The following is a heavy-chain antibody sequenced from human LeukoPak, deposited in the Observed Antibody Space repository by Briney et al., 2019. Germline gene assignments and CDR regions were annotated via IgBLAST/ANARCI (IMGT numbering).Heavy chain of an antibody. CDR1: GYTFTSYG. V-gene: IGHV1-18*01. CDR3: ATARGYSGSYYY. CDR2: ISAYNGNT. Sequence: ASVKVSCKASGYTFTSYGISWVRQAPGQGLEWMGWISAYNGNTNYAQKLQGRVNMTTDTSTTTAYMELRSLRSDDTAVYYCATARGYSGSYYYWGQGTLVTVSS. J-gene: IGHJ4*02. D-gene: IGHD1-26*01.